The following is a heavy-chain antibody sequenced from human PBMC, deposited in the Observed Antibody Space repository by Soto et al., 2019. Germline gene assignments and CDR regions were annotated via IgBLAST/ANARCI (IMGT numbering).Heavy chain of an antibody. V-gene: IGHV1-3*01. CDR1: GFTFIKYA. D-gene: IGHD6-19*01. CDR2: INAGNGNT. Sequence: QVPLVQSGAEVKKPGASVNVSCKASGFTFIKYAMHWVRQAPGQRPEWMGWINAGNGNTRYSQRWQGRVTITRDTSASTVYMDLSSLRSEDTAVYYCARDYADIAVAGIPLLAHWGQGTLVIVSS. CDR3: ARDYADIAVAGIPLLAH. J-gene: IGHJ4*01.